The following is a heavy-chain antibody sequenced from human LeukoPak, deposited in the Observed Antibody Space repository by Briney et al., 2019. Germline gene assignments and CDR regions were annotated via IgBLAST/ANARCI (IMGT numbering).Heavy chain of an antibody. V-gene: IGHV3-23*01. CDR2: IKESGDIT. J-gene: IGHJ4*02. CDR1: GFTFSSYS. Sequence: GASLRLSCAASGFTFSSYSMCWVRQAPGEGPEWVSGIKESGDITYYADSVKGRFTISRDNSKNTLYLQMNSLRGEDTAKYYCAKYCSGATCSGYWGQGTLVTVSS. D-gene: IGHD2-15*01. CDR3: AKYCSGATCSGY.